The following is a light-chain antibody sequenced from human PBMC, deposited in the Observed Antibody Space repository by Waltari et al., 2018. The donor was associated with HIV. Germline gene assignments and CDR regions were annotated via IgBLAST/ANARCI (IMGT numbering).Light chain of an antibody. CDR2: EVT. CDR3: SSYAGSDNPYV. CDR1: SSDLINYNY. Sequence: QSALTQPPSASGSPGQSVTISCTGTSSDLINYNYVSWYQQYPGKAPKLIIFEVTKLPSGVPDRVSGSKSGDTASLTVSGLQAEDEADYYCSSYAGSDNPYVFGSGTKVTVL. V-gene: IGLV2-8*01. J-gene: IGLJ1*01.